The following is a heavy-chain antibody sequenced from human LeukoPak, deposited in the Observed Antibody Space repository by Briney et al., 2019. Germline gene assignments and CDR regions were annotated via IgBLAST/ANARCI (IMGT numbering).Heavy chain of an antibody. CDR1: GGTFSSYA. D-gene: IGHD6-13*01. CDR2: IIPILGIA. V-gene: IGHV1-69*04. CDR3: ARDPPVWIAAAGNYYYYGMDV. J-gene: IGHJ6*02. Sequence: ASVKVSCKASGGTFSSYAISWVRQAPRQGLEWMGRIIPILGIANYAQKFQGRVTITADKSTSTAYMELSSLRSEDTAVYYCARDPPVWIAAAGNYYYYGMDVWGQGTTVTVSS.